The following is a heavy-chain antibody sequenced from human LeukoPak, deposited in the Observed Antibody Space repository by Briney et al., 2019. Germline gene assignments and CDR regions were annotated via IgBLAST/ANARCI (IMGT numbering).Heavy chain of an antibody. CDR2: INHSGST. CDR1: GGSFSGYY. D-gene: IGHD3-3*01. J-gene: IGHJ4*02. CDR3: ARSHSDFWSGFSRYYFDY. V-gene: IGHV4-34*01. Sequence: SETLSLTCAVYGGSFSGYYWSWIRQPPGKGLEWIGEINHSGSTNYNPSLKSRVTISVDTSKNQFSLKLSSVTAADTAVYYCARSHSDFWSGFSRYYFDYWGQGTLVTVSS.